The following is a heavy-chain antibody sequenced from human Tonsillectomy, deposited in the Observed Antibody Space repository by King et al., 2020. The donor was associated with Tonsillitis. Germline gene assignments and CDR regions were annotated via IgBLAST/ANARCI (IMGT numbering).Heavy chain of an antibody. Sequence: VQLQESGPGLVKPSETLSLTCTVSGGSISSYYWSWIRQPPGKGLEWIGYIYYSGITNYNPSLKSRVTISVDTSKNQFSLKLSSLTAADTAVYYCARTHDFWSGYFHYWGQGTLVTVSS. V-gene: IGHV4-59*01. CDR2: IYYSGIT. J-gene: IGHJ4*02. CDR3: ARTHDFWSGYFHY. D-gene: IGHD3-3*01. CDR1: GGSISSYY.